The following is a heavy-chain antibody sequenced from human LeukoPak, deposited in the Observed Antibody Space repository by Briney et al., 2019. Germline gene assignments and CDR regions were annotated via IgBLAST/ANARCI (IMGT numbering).Heavy chain of an antibody. D-gene: IGHD6-13*01. J-gene: IGHJ5*02. V-gene: IGHV1-8*01. Sequence: EASVKVSCKASGYTFTSYDINWVRQATGQGLAWMGWMNPNSGNTGYAQKFQGRVTMTRNTSISTAYMELSSLRSEDTAVYYCARGYIAAAGTGWFDPWGQGTLVTVSS. CDR2: MNPNSGNT. CDR1: GYTFTSYD. CDR3: ARGYIAAAGTGWFDP.